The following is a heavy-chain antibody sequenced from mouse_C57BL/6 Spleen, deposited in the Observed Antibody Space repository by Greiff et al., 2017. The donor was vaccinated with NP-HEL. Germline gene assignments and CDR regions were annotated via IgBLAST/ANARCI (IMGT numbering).Heavy chain of an antibody. Sequence: EVHLVESGGGLVKPGGSLKLSCAASGFTFSSYAMSWVRQTPEKRLEWVATISDGGSYTYYPDNVKGRFTISRDNAKNNLYLQMSHLKSEDTAMYYCASEEGDGSSGYFDVWGTGTTVTVSS. J-gene: IGHJ1*03. V-gene: IGHV5-4*01. CDR1: GFTFSSYA. CDR2: ISDGGSYT. D-gene: IGHD1-1*01. CDR3: ASEEGDGSSGYFDV.